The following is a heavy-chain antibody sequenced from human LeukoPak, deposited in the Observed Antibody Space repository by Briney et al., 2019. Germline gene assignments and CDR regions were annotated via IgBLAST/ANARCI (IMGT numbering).Heavy chain of an antibody. V-gene: IGHV1-2*02. Sequence: GASVKVSCRSSGYTFTGYYMHWVRQAPGQGLEWMGWINPNSGGTNYAQKFQGRVTMTRDTSISTAYMELSRLRSDDTAVYYCARDSGSYLVLWFDPWGQGTLVTVSS. CDR3: ARDSGSYLVLWFDP. D-gene: IGHD1-26*01. J-gene: IGHJ5*02. CDR2: INPNSGGT. CDR1: GYTFTGYY.